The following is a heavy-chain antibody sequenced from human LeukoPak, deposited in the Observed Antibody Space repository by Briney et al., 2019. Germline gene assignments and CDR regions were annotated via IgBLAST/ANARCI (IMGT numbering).Heavy chain of an antibody. CDR1: GYTFTGYY. V-gene: IGHV1-2*06. CDR3: ARVKGYSSSWAFRY. Sequence: GASVKVSCKASGYTFTGYYMHWVRQAPGQGLEWMGRINPNSGGTNYAQKFQGRVTMTRDTSISTAYMELSRLRSDDTAVYYCARVKGYSSSWAFRYWGQGTLVTVSS. D-gene: IGHD6-13*01. CDR2: INPNSGGT. J-gene: IGHJ4*02.